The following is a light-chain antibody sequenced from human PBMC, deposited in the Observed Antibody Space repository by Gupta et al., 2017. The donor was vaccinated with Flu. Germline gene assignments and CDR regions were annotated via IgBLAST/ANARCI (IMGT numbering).Light chain of an antibody. CDR2: SNN. CDR1: SSNVGTNP. CDR3: AAWDDTLDGHVV. J-gene: IGLJ2*01. Sequence: QSVLTQPPSASGTPGQWVTIPCSGSSSNVGTNPVNWYQQLPGTAPKLLIFSNNQRPSGVPDRFSGSRSGTSASLAISGLQSEDEADYYCAAWDDTLDGHVVFGGGTKLTVL. V-gene: IGLV1-44*01.